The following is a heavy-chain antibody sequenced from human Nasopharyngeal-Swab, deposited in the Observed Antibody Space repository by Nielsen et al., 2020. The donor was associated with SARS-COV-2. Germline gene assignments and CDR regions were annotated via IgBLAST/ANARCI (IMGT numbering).Heavy chain of an antibody. CDR2: ISWNSGSI. CDR3: AKDGSVVAATGNYGMDV. Sequence: GGSLRLSCAASGFTFDDYAMHWVRQAPGKGLEWVSGISWNSGSIGYADSVKGRFTISRDNAKNSLYLRMNSLRAEDTALYYCAKDGSVVAATGNYGMDVWGQGTTVTVSS. CDR1: GFTFDDYA. V-gene: IGHV3-9*01. D-gene: IGHD2-15*01. J-gene: IGHJ6*02.